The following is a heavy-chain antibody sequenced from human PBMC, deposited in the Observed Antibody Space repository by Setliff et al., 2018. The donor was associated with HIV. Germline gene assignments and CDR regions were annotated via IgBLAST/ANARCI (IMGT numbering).Heavy chain of an antibody. CDR3: ARGGSGWYSFDY. V-gene: IGHV3-7*03. D-gene: IGHD6-19*01. Sequence: LRLSCAASGFTFSMYWMTWVRQAPGKGLEWVANIKEDGSEKYYVDSVKGRFTISRDNAKKSLYLQMNSLRAEHTAVYYCARGGSGWYSFDYWGQGTLVTVSS. J-gene: IGHJ4*02. CDR1: GFTFSMYW. CDR2: IKEDGSEK.